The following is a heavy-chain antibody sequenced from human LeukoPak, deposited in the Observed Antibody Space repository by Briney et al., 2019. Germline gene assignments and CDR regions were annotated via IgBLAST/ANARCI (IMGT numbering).Heavy chain of an antibody. Sequence: PSETLSLTCTVSGGSISSYYWSWIRQPPGKGLEWIWYIYYSGSTNYNPSLKSRVTISVDTSKNQFSLKLSSVTAADTAVYYCARLGGYYDFWSGYPTNDAFDIWGQGTMVTVSS. CDR2: IYYSGST. V-gene: IGHV4-59*08. CDR3: ARLGGYYDFWSGYPTNDAFDI. J-gene: IGHJ3*02. CDR1: GGSISSYY. D-gene: IGHD3-3*01.